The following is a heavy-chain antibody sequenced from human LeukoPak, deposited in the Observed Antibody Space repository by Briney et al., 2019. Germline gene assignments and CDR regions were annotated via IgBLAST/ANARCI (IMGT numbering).Heavy chain of an antibody. CDR2: ISGSGGST. CDR3: ARDINPFAY. V-gene: IGHV3-23*01. CDR1: GFTFRTYA. Sequence: GGSLRLSCAASGFTFRTYAMNWVRQAPGKGLEWVSAISGSGGSTYYADSVKGRFTISRDNSNNTLYLQMNNLRAEDTALYFCARDINPFAYWGQGTLVTVSS. J-gene: IGHJ4*02.